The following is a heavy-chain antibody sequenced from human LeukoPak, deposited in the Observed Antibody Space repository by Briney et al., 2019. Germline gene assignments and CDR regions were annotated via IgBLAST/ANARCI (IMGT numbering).Heavy chain of an antibody. V-gene: IGHV3-53*01. CDR2: IYSGGST. Sequence: GGSLRLSCAASGFTFSSNYMSWVRQAPGKGLEWVSVIYSGGSTYYAASVTGRFTISIDNSKNTFYLPMNNMRAEDTAVYYCWRDYYGSGSTDSDYWGQGTLVTVSS. CDR1: GFTFSSNY. CDR3: WRDYYGSGSTDSDY. D-gene: IGHD3-10*01. J-gene: IGHJ4*02.